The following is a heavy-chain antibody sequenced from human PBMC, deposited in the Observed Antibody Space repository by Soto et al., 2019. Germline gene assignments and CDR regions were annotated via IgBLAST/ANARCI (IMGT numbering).Heavy chain of an antibody. J-gene: IGHJ6*02. D-gene: IGHD3-16*01. CDR3: AMVDVYVTPSPQDV. V-gene: IGHV1-18*01. CDR2: INTYNGNT. CDR1: GYTFTRYG. Sequence: QVQLVQSGAEVKNPGASVKVSCKASGYTFTRYGIGWARQAPGQGLEWMGWINTYNGNTNYAQNVQGRVTLTTETSTSTAYMELRSLGSNDTAIYYCAMVDVYVTPSPQDVWGQGTTVIVSS.